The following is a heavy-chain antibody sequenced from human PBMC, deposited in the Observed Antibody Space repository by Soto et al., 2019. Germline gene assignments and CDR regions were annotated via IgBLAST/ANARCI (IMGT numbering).Heavy chain of an antibody. CDR2: INAGNGNT. J-gene: IGHJ4*02. CDR1: GYTFTSYA. V-gene: IGHV1-3*01. Sequence: GASVKVSCKASGYTFTSYAMHWVRQAPGQRLEWMGWINAGNGNTKYSQKFQGRVTITRDTSTSTAYMELRSLRSDDTAVYYCARSTTPSTVDTAMVMYYFDYWGQGTLVTVSS. D-gene: IGHD5-18*01. CDR3: ARSTTPSTVDTAMVMYYFDY.